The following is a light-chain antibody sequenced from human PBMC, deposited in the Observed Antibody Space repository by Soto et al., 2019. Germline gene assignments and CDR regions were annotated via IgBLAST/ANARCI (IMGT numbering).Light chain of an antibody. CDR2: DAS. Sequence: DIVMTHSPDSLSVSLGERATMNCNSIEMLLYRSTNKNYLGWYQQKPGKAPKLLIYDASSLESGVPSRFSGSGSGTEFTLTISSLQPDDFATYYCQQYNSYSRTFGQGTKVDIK. CDR1: EMLLYRSTNKNY. V-gene: IGKV1-5*01. J-gene: IGKJ1*01. CDR3: QQYNSYSRT.